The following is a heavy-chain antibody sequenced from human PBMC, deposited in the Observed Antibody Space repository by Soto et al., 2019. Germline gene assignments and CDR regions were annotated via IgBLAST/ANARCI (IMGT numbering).Heavy chain of an antibody. Sequence: WWSLRLSCSASIFTFSSYAMSWFRQAPGKRLEWVSGISANGGRTYYADSVKGRFTMSRDNSKNTLSLQANGLRAEDTAVYYCAKHAEDYGDSRVDYWGQGTLVTVSS. D-gene: IGHD4-17*01. CDR1: IFTFSSYA. J-gene: IGHJ4*02. CDR3: AKHAEDYGDSRVDY. V-gene: IGHV3-23*01. CDR2: ISANGGRT.